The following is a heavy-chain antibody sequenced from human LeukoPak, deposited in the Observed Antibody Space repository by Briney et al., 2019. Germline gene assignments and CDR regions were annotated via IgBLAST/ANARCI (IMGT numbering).Heavy chain of an antibody. CDR2: ISGSGANT. J-gene: IGHJ4*02. CDR3: AKGVLYSSSWYNALDY. Sequence: GGSLRLSCAASGFTFSSYAMTWVRQAPGKGLEWVSAISGSGANTYYADSVKGRFTIFRDNSKNTLYLQMNSLRAEDTAVYYCAKGVLYSSSWYNALDYWGQGTLVTVSS. CDR1: GFTFSSYA. V-gene: IGHV3-23*01. D-gene: IGHD6-13*01.